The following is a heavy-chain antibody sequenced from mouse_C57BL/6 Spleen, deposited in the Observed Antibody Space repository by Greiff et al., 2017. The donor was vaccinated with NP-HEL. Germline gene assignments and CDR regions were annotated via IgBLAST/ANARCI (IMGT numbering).Heavy chain of an antibody. CDR2: INYDGSST. J-gene: IGHJ2*01. CDR3: ARDDGYYDYFDY. CDR1: GFTFSDYY. Sequence: EVKLVESEGGLVQPGSSMKLSCTASGFTFSDYYMAWVRQVPEKGLEWVANINYDGSSTYYLDSLKSRFIISRDNAKNILYLQMSSLKSEDTATYYCARDDGYYDYFDYWGQGTTLTVSS. V-gene: IGHV5-16*01. D-gene: IGHD2-3*01.